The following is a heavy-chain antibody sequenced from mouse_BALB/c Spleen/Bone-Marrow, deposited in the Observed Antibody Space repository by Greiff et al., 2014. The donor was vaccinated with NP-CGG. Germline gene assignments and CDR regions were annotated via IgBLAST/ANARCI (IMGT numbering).Heavy chain of an antibody. CDR1: GFSLTSYG. CDR3: ARNGDAWFAY. CDR2: IWSGGST. Sequence: VKLEESGPGLVQPSQILSITCTVSGFSLTSYGVHWVRQFPGKGLDWLGVIWSGGSTDYNAAFISRLSIIKDNSKSQVFFKMNSLQANDTAIYYCARNGDAWFAYWGQGTLVTVSA. V-gene: IGHV2-2*02. D-gene: IGHD3-3*01. J-gene: IGHJ3*01.